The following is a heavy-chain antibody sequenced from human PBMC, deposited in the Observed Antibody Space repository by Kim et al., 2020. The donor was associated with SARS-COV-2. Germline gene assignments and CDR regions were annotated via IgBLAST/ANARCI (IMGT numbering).Heavy chain of an antibody. D-gene: IGHD3-10*01. CDR3: ARGDGSGIPFDY. V-gene: IGHV1-46*01. Sequence: SYKQTVQGDITMTRDTSTSTVYMELSSLRSEDTAVYYCARGDGSGIPFDYWGQGTLVTVSS. J-gene: IGHJ4*02.